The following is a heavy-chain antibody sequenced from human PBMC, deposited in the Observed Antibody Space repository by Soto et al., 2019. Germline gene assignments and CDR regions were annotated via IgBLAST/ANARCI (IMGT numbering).Heavy chain of an antibody. V-gene: IGHV3-64*01. CDR1: GFTFSSYA. Sequence: QPGGSLRLSCAASGFTFSSYAMHWVRQAPGKGLEYVSAISSNGGSTYYANSVKGRFTISRDNSKNTLYLQMGSLRAEDMAVYYCARDGLNCSSTSCRDYYYYYYMDVWGKGTTVTVSS. D-gene: IGHD2-2*01. J-gene: IGHJ6*03. CDR2: ISSNGGST. CDR3: ARDGLNCSSTSCRDYYYYYYMDV.